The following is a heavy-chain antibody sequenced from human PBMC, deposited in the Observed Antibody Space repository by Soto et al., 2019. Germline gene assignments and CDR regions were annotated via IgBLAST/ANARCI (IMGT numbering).Heavy chain of an antibody. D-gene: IGHD6-13*01. CDR1: GFTFNNAY. V-gene: IGHV3-15*07. CDR2: IKSKSDGGTT. CDR3: TTSQYSRFWYPGLDFDS. Sequence: EVQLVESGGGLVKPGGSLRLSCAASGFTFNNAYMNWVRQAPGKGLEWVGRIKSKSDGGTTDYAAPVKGRFTISRDDSKTTLYLQMNSLETEDTAVYYCTTSQYSRFWYPGLDFDSWGQGTLVTVSS. J-gene: IGHJ4*02.